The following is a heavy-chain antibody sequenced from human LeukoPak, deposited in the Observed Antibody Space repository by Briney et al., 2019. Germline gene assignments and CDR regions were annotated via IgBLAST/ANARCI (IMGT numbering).Heavy chain of an antibody. CDR1: GGSISSSSYY. Sequence: SETLSLTCTVSGGSISSSSYYWGWIRQPPGKGLEWIGSIYYSGSTYYNPSLKSRVTISVDTSKNQFSLKLSSVTAADTAVYYCARDDEYYYDSSGTIGGFQHWGQGTLVTVSS. V-gene: IGHV4-39*07. CDR3: ARDDEYYYDSSGTIGGFQH. D-gene: IGHD3-22*01. J-gene: IGHJ1*01. CDR2: IYYSGST.